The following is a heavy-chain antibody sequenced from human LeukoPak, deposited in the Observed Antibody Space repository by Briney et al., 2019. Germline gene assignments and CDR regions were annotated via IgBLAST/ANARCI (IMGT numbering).Heavy chain of an antibody. CDR3: ARGCGNNWFDP. CDR1: GGSFSGYY. V-gene: IGHV4-34*01. J-gene: IGHJ5*02. CDR2: INHSGST. Sequence: PSETLSLTCAVYGGSFSGYYWSWVRQPPGKGLEWTGEINHSGSTNYNPSLKSRVTISVDTSKNQFSLKLSSVTAADTAVYYCARGCGNNWFDPWGQGTLVTVSS.